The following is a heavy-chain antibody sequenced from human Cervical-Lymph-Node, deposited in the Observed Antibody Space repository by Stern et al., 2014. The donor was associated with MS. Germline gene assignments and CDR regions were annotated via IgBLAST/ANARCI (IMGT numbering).Heavy chain of an antibody. CDR3: ATDRDDFRSGYSAPTKGYGLDV. CDR2: FDPEDGET. CDR1: GYTLTEFS. J-gene: IGHJ6*02. Sequence: QMQLVQSGAEVKKPGASVKVSCKVSGYTLTEFSMHWVRQAPGQGLEWMGGFDPEDGETIYAQKFQGRVTMTEDTSTDTAYMELSSLRSEDTAVYYCATDRDDFRSGYSAPTKGYGLDVWGQGTTVTVTS. D-gene: IGHD3-3*01. V-gene: IGHV1-24*01.